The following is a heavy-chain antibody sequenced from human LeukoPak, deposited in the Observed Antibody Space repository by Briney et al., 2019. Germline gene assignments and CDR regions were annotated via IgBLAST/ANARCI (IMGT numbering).Heavy chain of an antibody. V-gene: IGHV3-64*01. CDR3: ARDRPRYTVTTWYFDL. CDR2: ISSNGGST. J-gene: IGHJ2*01. Sequence: PGGSLRLSCAASGFNFSSYAMHWVRQAPGKGLEYVSAISSNGGSTYYANSVKGRLTISRDNSKNTLYLQMNSLRAEDTAVYYCARDRPRYTVTTWYFDLWGRGTLVTVSS. CDR1: GFNFSSYA. D-gene: IGHD4-17*01.